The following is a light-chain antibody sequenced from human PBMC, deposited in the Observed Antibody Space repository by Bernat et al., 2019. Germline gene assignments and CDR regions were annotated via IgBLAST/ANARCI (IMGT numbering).Light chain of an antibody. Sequence: QSALTQPASVSGSPGQSITISCTGTSSDVGAYNYVSWYQQHPDRAPKLMIYDVNNRPSGVSNRFSGSKSGNTASLTISGLQAEDEADYYCSSYTNSGTLVFGGGTKLTVL. J-gene: IGLJ3*02. V-gene: IGLV2-14*03. CDR1: SSDVGAYNY. CDR2: DVN. CDR3: SSYTNSGTLV.